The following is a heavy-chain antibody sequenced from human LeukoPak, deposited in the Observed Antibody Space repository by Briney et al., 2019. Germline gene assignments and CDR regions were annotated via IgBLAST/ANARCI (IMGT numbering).Heavy chain of an antibody. CDR1: GFMFSSYW. Sequence: GGSLRLTCAASGFMFSSYWISWVRQAPGKGLEWVANIKQDRSEKYYVDSVKGRFTVSRDNARNSLYLQMNSLSPGDTAVYYCARVKQRLVRLLGRDTTYNYYYYMDVWGKGTTVTISS. D-gene: IGHD6-13*01. J-gene: IGHJ6*03. V-gene: IGHV3-7*01. CDR3: ARVKQRLVRLLGRDTTYNYYYYMDV. CDR2: IKQDRSEK.